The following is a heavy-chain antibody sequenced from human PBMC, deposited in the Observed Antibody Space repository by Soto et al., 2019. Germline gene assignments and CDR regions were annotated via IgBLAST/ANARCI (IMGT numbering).Heavy chain of an antibody. CDR3: AISGEWDYYDSSGYLIDY. D-gene: IGHD3-22*01. Sequence: ASVKVSCKASGFTLTRSAMHWVRQAPGQRLEWMGWINAGNGNTKYSQKLQGRVTITRDTFASTAYMELSSLRSEDTAEYYSAISGEWDYYDSSGYLIDYWGQGTLVTVSS. CDR1: GFTLTRSA. CDR2: INAGNGNT. J-gene: IGHJ4*02. V-gene: IGHV1-3*01.